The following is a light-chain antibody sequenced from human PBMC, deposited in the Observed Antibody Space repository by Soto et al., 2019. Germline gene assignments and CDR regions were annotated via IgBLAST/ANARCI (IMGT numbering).Light chain of an antibody. CDR3: QQYNAYPYT. Sequence: DIQMTQSPSTLSASVGDRVTITCRASQSISSWLAWYQQKPGKAPKLLIYKASTLESGVPSNFSGSGSGTEFSLTISSLQPEDFATYYCQQYNAYPYTFGQGTRLEIK. CDR2: KAS. CDR1: QSISSW. V-gene: IGKV1-5*03. J-gene: IGKJ5*01.